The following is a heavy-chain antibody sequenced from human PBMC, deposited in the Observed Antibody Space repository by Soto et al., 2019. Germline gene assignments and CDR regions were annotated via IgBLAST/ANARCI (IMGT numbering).Heavy chain of an antibody. J-gene: IGHJ4*02. CDR1: GGSVNTVGSF. D-gene: IGHD2-15*01. Sequence: QVQLQESGPGLVKPSETLSLTCAVSGGSVNTVGSFWTWFRRPPVRGLELLGQISYSGSALYNSSLRGRVAILLDSSANQFSLSLSSVTTADTAVYYCARVCCYGRLEYWGQGTPVIVSS. V-gene: IGHV4-61*08. CDR2: ISYSGSA. CDR3: ARVCCYGRLEY.